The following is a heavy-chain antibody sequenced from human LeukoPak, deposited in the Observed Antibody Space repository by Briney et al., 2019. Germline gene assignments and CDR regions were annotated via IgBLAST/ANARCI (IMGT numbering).Heavy chain of an antibody. V-gene: IGHV4-61*02. CDR1: GGSISSGLYY. J-gene: IGHJ4*02. Sequence: SETLSLTCTVSGGSISSGLYYWSWIRQPAEKGLEWIGRIYTSGSTNYNPSLKSRVTISLDTSKNQFSLKLSSVTAADTAVYYCARKRPWGLSRYFDYWGQGTLVTVSS. D-gene: IGHD7-27*01. CDR2: IYTSGST. CDR3: ARKRPWGLSRYFDY.